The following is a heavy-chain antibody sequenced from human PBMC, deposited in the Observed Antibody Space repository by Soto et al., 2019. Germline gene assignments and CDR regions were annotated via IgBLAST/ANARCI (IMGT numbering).Heavy chain of an antibody. Sequence: GASVKVSCKASGGTFSSYAISWVRQAPGQGLEWMGGIIPIFGTANYAQKFQGRVTITADKSTSTAYMELSSLRSEDTAVYYCANDLAHYYYYGMDVWGQGTTVTVSS. D-gene: IGHD3-3*01. CDR3: ANDLAHYYYYGMDV. J-gene: IGHJ6*02. V-gene: IGHV1-69*06. CDR2: IIPIFGTA. CDR1: GGTFSSYA.